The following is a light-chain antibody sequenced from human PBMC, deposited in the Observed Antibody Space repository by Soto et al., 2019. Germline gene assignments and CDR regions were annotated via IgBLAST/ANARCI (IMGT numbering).Light chain of an antibody. Sequence: DLQMTQSPSTLSGSVGGRVTITCRASQTISSWLAWYQQKPGXAPKLLIYKASTLKSGVPSRFSGSGSGPEFTLTISSLQPDDFATYYCQQYNILSTFGQGTKVDIK. CDR1: QTISSW. CDR3: QQYNILST. J-gene: IGKJ1*01. V-gene: IGKV1-5*03. CDR2: KAS.